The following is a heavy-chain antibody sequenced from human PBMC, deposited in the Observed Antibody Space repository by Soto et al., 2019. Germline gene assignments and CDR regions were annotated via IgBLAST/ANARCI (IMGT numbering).Heavy chain of an antibody. CDR3: ARETGAPLYGMDV. CDR2: IWYDGSNK. Sequence: GGSLRLSCTASGFTFGDYAMSWFRQAPGKGLEWVAVIWYDGSNKYYVDSVKGRFTISRDDSKNTLYLQMNSLRAEDMAVYYCARETGAPLYGMDVWGQGTTVTVSS. J-gene: IGHJ6*02. V-gene: IGHV3-33*01. CDR1: GFTFGDYA. D-gene: IGHD7-27*01.